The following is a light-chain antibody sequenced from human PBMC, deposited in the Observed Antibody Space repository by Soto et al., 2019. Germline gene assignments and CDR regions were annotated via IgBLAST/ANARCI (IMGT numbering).Light chain of an antibody. CDR1: SSNIGSKT. V-gene: IGLV1-44*01. Sequence: QSVLTQPPSASGTPGQRVTISCSGSSSNIGSKTVNWYQQFPGTAPKLPIYSNNQRPSGVPDRFSGSKSGTSASLAISGLQSEDEADYYGAAWDDSLNGPVFGGGTKLTVL. CDR2: SNN. J-gene: IGLJ3*02. CDR3: AAWDDSLNGPV.